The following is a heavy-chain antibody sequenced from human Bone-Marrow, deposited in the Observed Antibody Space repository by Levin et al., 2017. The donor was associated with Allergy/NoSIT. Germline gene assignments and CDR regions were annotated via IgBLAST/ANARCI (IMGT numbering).Heavy chain of an antibody. V-gene: IGHV3-66*01. CDR1: GFTVRSNY. CDR3: ASTMRSSSWVFDF. D-gene: IGHD1-26*01. J-gene: IGHJ4*02. CDR2: IYSGTNT. Sequence: PGGSLRLSCAASGFTVRSNYMSWVRQAPGKGLEWVSVIYSGTNTDYADSVKGRFTISRDNSKTTLYLQMDSLRAEDTAVYYCASTMRSSSWVFDFWGQGTLVTVSS.